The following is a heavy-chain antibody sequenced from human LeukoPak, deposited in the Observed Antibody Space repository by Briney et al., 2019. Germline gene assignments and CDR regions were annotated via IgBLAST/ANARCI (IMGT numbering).Heavy chain of an antibody. CDR1: GFTVSSNY. CDR2: IYSGGST. J-gene: IGHJ4*02. V-gene: IGHV3-53*01. CDR3: AREGSDILTGYSFRYFDY. Sequence: PGGSLRLSCAASGFTVSSNYMSRVRQAPGKGLEWVSVIYSGGSTYYADSVKGRFTISRDNSKNTLYLQMNSLRAEDTAVYYCAREGSDILTGYSFRYFDYWGQGTLVTVSS. D-gene: IGHD3-9*01.